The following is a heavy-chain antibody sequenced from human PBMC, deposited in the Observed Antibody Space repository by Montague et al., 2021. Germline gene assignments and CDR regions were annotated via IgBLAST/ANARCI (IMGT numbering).Heavy chain of an antibody. V-gene: IGHV4-39*07. D-gene: IGHD6-13*01. CDR2: IYYSGNS. CDR3: ARAFSSWYVGWFDP. Sequence: ETLSLTCTVSGASITSNIYEWGWIRQSPGKGLEWIGSIYYSGNSFYQPSLKSRITMAVDTSKNQFSLKLSSVTAADTAIYYCARAFSSWYVGWFDPWGQGTLVTVSS. CDR1: GASITSNIYE. J-gene: IGHJ5*02.